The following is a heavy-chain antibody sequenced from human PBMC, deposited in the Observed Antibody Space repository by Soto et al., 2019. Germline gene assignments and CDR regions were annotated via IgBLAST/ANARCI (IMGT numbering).Heavy chain of an antibody. CDR2: ISSSSSYI. D-gene: IGHD5-18*01. CDR1: GFTFSSYS. J-gene: IGHJ4*02. V-gene: IGHV3-21*01. CDR3: ARGSGLWFFDY. Sequence: ESGGGLVKPGGSLRLSCAASGFTFSSYSMNWVRQAPGKGLEWVSSISSSSSYIYYADSVKGRFTISRDNAKNSLYLQMNSLKAEDTAVYYCARGSGLWFFDYWGQGTLVTVSS.